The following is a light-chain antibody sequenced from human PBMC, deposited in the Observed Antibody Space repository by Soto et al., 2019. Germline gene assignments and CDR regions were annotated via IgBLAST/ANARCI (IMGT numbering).Light chain of an antibody. J-gene: IGKJ1*01. CDR3: QQYGRSGT. Sequence: EIELTQSPGTLSLSPRERATLSCRASQSVSNNYLAWYQQKPGQAPRLLIYGASNRATGIPDRFSGSGSGTDFTLPISRLEPEDFAVYYCQQYGRSGTFGQGTKVDIK. CDR1: QSVSNNY. V-gene: IGKV3-20*01. CDR2: GAS.